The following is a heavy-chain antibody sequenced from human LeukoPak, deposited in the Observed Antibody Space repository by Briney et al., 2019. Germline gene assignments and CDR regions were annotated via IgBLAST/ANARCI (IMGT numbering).Heavy chain of an antibody. V-gene: IGHV4-4*07. Sequence: SETLSLTCTVSGGSISSYYWSWIRQPAGKGLEWIGRIYSSGSTNYNPSLKSRVTMSVDTSKNQFSLKLRSVTAADTAVYYCASSGLTSVAFDCWGQGTLVTVSS. D-gene: IGHD6-19*01. CDR1: GGSISSYY. CDR2: IYSSGST. J-gene: IGHJ4*02. CDR3: ASSGLTSVAFDC.